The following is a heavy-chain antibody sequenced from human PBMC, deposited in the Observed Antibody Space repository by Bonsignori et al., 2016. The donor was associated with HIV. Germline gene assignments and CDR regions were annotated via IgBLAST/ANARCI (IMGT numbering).Heavy chain of an antibody. J-gene: IGHJ5*01. V-gene: IGHV5-51*01. Sequence: VRQMPGKGLEWMGMIYPGDSDVRFSPPFQDQVTMSADKSSSTAHLQWSGLKASDTATYYCARGRGAATIMGFDSWGQGTVVTVSS. CDR3: ARGRGAATIMGFDS. CDR2: IYPGDSDV. D-gene: IGHD5-24*01.